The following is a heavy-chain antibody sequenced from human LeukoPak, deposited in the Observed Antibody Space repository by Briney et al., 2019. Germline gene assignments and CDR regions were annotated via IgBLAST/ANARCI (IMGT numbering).Heavy chain of an antibody. CDR1: GYTFTGYY. CDR2: INPNSGGT. J-gene: IGHJ3*02. CDR3: ARAVSPGTTKFDAFDI. Sequence: ASVKVSCKASGYTFTGYYMHWVRQAPGQGLEWMGWINPNSGGTNYAQKFQGRVTMTTDTSTSTAYMELRSLRSDDTAVYYCARAVSPGTTKFDAFDIWGQGTMVTVSS. D-gene: IGHD1-7*01. V-gene: IGHV1-2*02.